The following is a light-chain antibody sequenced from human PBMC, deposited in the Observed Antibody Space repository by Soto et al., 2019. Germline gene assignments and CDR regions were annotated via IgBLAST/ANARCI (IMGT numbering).Light chain of an antibody. V-gene: IGLV2-23*02. CDR3: CSYAGSTIFYV. CDR2: EVD. J-gene: IGLJ1*01. CDR1: SSDFGSYNL. Sequence: QSVLTQPASVSGSPGQSITISCTGTSSDFGSYNLVSWYQQHPGKAPKVMIYEVDKRPSGVSNRFSGSKSGNTASLTISGLQAEDEADYYCCSYAGSTIFYVFGTGTRSPS.